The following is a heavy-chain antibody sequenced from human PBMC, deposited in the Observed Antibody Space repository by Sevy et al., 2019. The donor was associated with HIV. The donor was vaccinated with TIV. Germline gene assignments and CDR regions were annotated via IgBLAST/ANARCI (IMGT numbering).Heavy chain of an antibody. CDR1: GGSISSYY. CDR2: IYTSGST. J-gene: IGHJ3*02. Sequence: SETLSLTCTVSGGSISSYYWSWIRQPAGKGLEWIGHIYTSGSTNYNPSLKSRVTMSVDTSKNQFSLKLSSVTAADTAVYYCARARGYCSGGSCSGAFDIWGQGTMVTVSS. CDR3: ARARGYCSGGSCSGAFDI. D-gene: IGHD2-15*01. V-gene: IGHV4-4*07.